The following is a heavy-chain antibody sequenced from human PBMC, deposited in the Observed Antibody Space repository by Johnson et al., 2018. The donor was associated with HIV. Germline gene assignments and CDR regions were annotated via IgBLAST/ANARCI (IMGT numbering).Heavy chain of an antibody. Sequence: QMQLVESGGGVVRPGGSLRLSCAASGFTFDDYGMSWVRQAPGKGLEWVAFIRYDGSNKYYADSVKGRFTISRDNSKNTLYLQMTSLRAEDTAVYYCARAPDYYDSSGYGRWDAFDIWGQGTMVTVSS. D-gene: IGHD3-22*01. CDR3: ARAPDYYDSSGYGRWDAFDI. CDR2: IRYDGSNK. J-gene: IGHJ3*02. V-gene: IGHV3-30*02. CDR1: GFTFDDYG.